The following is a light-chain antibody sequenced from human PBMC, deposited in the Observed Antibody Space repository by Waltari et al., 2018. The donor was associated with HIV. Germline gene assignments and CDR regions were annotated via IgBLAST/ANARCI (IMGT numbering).Light chain of an antibody. V-gene: IGLV1-40*01. Sequence: QSVLTPPPSVSGAPGQRVPISCTGSSSNIGAGYDVHWYQQLPGTAPKLLIYGNSNRPSGVPDRFSGSKSGTSASLAITGLQAEDEADYYCQSYDSSLSGYVFGTGTKVTVL. CDR3: QSYDSSLSGYV. CDR2: GNS. CDR1: SSNIGAGYD. J-gene: IGLJ1*01.